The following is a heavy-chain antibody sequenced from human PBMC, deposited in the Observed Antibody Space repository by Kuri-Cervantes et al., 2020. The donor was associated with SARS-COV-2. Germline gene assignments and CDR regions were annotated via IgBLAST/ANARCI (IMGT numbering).Heavy chain of an antibody. CDR1: GYTFTGYY. J-gene: IGHJ4*02. CDR2: INPNSGGT. CDR3: ARSHTLYGGNSSPWDY. D-gene: IGHD4-23*01. Sequence: ASVKVSCKASGYTFTGYYMHWVRQAPGQGLEWMGWINPNSGGTNYAQKFQGRVTMTEDTSTSTAYMELRSLRSFDTAVYYCARSHTLYGGNSSPWDYWGQGTLVTVSS. V-gene: IGHV1-2*02.